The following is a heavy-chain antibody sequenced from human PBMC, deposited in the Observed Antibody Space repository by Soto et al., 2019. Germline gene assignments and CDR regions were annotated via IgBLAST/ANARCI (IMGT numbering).Heavy chain of an antibody. J-gene: IGHJ6*02. V-gene: IGHV1-18*01. Sequence: ASVKFSCKASGYTFTSYGISWVRQAPGQGLEWMGWISAYNGNTNYAQKLKGRVTMTTDTSTSTAYMELSSLRSDDTAVYYCARDDYGDHLPYYYFGMDGWGQGTTVSVSS. CDR2: ISAYNGNT. CDR1: GYTFTSYG. D-gene: IGHD4-17*01. CDR3: ARDDYGDHLPYYYFGMDG.